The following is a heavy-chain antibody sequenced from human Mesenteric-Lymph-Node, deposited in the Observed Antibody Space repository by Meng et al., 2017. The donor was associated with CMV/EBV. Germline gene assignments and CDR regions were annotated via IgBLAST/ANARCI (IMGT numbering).Heavy chain of an antibody. Sequence: GESLKISCAASGFTFSSYWMSWVRQAPGKGLEWVSYISRDSSIKLYADSVKGRFTISRDNAENSLYLQMNSLRAEDTAVYYCGLPGWGQGTLVTVSS. CDR2: ISRDSSIK. V-gene: IGHV3-48*04. J-gene: IGHJ4*02. CDR3: GLPG. CDR1: GFTFSSYW.